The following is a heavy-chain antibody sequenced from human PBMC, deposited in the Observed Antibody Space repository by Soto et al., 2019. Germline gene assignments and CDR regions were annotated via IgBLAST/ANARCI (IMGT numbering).Heavy chain of an antibody. Sequence: EVQLVESGGGLVQPGGSLRLSCAASGFTFSSYDMHWVRQATGKGLEWVSASGTAGDTYYPGSVKGRFTISRENAKNSLYLQMNSLRAGDTAVYYCARGTSSGYYYMDVWGKGTTVTVSS. D-gene: IGHD6-19*01. CDR2: SGTAGDT. CDR3: ARGTSSGYYYMDV. J-gene: IGHJ6*03. CDR1: GFTFSSYD. V-gene: IGHV3-13*01.